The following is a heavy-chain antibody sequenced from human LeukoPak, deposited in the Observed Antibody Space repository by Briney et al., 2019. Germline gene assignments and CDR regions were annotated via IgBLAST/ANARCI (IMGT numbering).Heavy chain of an antibody. D-gene: IGHD2-15*01. CDR1: GFTFSDST. Sequence: PGGSLRLSCVASGFTFSDSTMHWVRQASGKGLEWVGHIRSKASNYATTYAASVKGRFTISRDDSNNTAYLQINSLKTEDTAVYYCTRHERDCSGGRCSDYWGQGTPVTVSS. V-gene: IGHV3-73*01. CDR2: IRSKASNYAT. CDR3: TRHERDCSGGRCSDY. J-gene: IGHJ4*02.